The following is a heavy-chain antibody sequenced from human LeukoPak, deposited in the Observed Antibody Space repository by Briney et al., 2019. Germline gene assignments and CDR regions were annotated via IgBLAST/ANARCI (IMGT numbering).Heavy chain of an antibody. CDR2: IIPIFGTA. CDR3: AEEAGDGHNYKGYFDY. CDR1: GGTFSSYA. V-gene: IGHV1-69*05. J-gene: IGHJ4*02. D-gene: IGHD5-24*01. Sequence: ASVKVSCKASGGTFSSYAISWVRQAPGQGLEWMGRIIPIFGTANYAQKFQGRVTITTDESTSTAYMELSSLRSEDAAVYYCAEEAGDGHNYKGYFDYWGQGTLVTVSS.